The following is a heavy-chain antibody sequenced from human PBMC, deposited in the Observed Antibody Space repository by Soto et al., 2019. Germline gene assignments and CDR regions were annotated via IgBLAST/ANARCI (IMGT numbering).Heavy chain of an antibody. J-gene: IGHJ4*02. V-gene: IGHV4-59*01. CDR1: GGSIGHYY. Sequence: PSETLSLTCTVSGGSIGHYYWSWIRQSPGKGLEWIGYIYYSGSTNYNPSLKSRVSISLDTPNNQISLKLTSVTAADTAVYYCARGVGSSPPRYWGRGTLVTV. CDR2: IYYSGST. CDR3: ARGVGSSPPRY. D-gene: IGHD3-9*01.